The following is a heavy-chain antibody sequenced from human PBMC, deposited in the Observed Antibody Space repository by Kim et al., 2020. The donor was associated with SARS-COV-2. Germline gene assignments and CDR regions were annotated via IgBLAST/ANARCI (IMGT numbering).Heavy chain of an antibody. CDR3: ARDFSPFYYGSGGYGMDV. V-gene: IGHV4-59*01. Sequence: KRRVTISVDTSKNQFSLKLSSVTAADTAVYYCARDFSPFYYGSGGYGMDVWGQGTTVTVSS. J-gene: IGHJ6*02. D-gene: IGHD3-10*01.